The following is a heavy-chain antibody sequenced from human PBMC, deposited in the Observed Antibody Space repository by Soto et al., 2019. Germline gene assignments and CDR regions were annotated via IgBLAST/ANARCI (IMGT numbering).Heavy chain of an antibody. CDR2: ISWDSGTI. V-gene: IGHV3-9*01. CDR3: VQGRYPTMATPLDH. CDR1: GFTFDNCG. Sequence: SLRLSCAASGFTFDNCGMHWVRQARGKGLEWVSGISWDSGTIGYADSVKGRFIISRDDAKNSLYLQMNSLRGEDTALYYCVQGRYPTMATPLDHWGQGTLVTVSS. D-gene: IGHD5-12*01. J-gene: IGHJ5*02.